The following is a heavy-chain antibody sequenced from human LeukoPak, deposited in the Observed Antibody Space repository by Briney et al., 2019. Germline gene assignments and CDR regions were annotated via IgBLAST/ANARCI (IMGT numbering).Heavy chain of an antibody. V-gene: IGHV1-18*01. CDR3: ARGDCSGGSCYTSTQYY. J-gene: IGHJ4*02. D-gene: IGHD2-15*01. CDR1: GYTFTSYG. CDR2: ISVYNGHT. Sequence: ASVKVSCKASGYTFTSYGISWVRQAPGQGLEWMGWISVYNGHTNYAQKLQGRVTITADESTSTAYMELSSLRSEDTAVYYCARGDCSGGSCYTSTQYYWGQGTLVTVSS.